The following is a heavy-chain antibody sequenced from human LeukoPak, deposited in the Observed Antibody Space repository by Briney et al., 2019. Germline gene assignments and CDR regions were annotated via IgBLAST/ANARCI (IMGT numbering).Heavy chain of an antibody. V-gene: IGHV3-33*06. CDR1: AFTFSSFG. Sequence: GRSLRLSCAASAFTFSSFGMHWVRQAPGKGLEWVAVIWYDGSNKYYADSVKGRFIISRDNSKNTLYLQMNSLRVEDTAVYFCVKDRSNTWSFDYWGQGTLVTVSS. J-gene: IGHJ4*02. D-gene: IGHD1-26*01. CDR2: IWYDGSNK. CDR3: VKDRSNTWSFDY.